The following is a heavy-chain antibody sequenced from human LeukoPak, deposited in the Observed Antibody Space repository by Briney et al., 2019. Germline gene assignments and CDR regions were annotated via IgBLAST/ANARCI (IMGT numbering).Heavy chain of an antibody. CDR3: AKAPRAWLPYYYYYMDV. Sequence: PGGSLRLSCAASGFTFSSYGMHWVRQAPGKGLEWVSAISGSGGSTYYADSVKGRFTISRDNSKNTLYLQMNSLRAEDTAVYYCAKAPRAWLPYYYYYMDVWGKGTTVTVSS. J-gene: IGHJ6*03. CDR2: ISGSGGST. D-gene: IGHD5-12*01. V-gene: IGHV3-23*01. CDR1: GFTFSSYG.